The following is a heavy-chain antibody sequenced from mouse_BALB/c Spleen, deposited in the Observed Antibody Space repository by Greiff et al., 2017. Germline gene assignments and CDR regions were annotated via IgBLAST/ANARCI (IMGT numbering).Heavy chain of an antibody. J-gene: IGHJ4*01. CDR3: ARHDGYAMDY. V-gene: IGHV5-12-1*01. CDR2: ISSGGGST. D-gene: IGHD2-3*01. Sequence: DVKLVESGGGLVKPGGSLKLSCAASGFAFSSYDMSWVRQTPEKRLEWVAYISSGGGSTYYPDTVKGRFTISRDNAKNTLYLQMSSLKSEDTAMYYCARHDGYAMDYWGQGTSVTVSS. CDR1: GFAFSSYD.